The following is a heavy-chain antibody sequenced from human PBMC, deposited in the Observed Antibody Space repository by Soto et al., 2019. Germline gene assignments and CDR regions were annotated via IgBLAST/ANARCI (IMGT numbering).Heavy chain of an antibody. V-gene: IGHV1-18*04. J-gene: IGHJ4*01. CDR2: ISSNTGNT. CDR3: AREMPQWLMARHLDH. Sequence: QVQLIQSGSEVRKPGASVKVSCKASGNTQNNYGISWLRPAPGHGLEWMGWISSNTGNTHSAENLQGRLTMTTDTSTSTTYMALRSLRSDDTDVYYCAREMPQWLMARHLDHWGQGTLVTVSS. CDR1: GNTQNNYG. D-gene: IGHD6-19*01.